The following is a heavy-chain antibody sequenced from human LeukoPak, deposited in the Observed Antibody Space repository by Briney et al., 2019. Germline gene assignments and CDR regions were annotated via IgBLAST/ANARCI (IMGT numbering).Heavy chain of an antibody. Sequence: GGSLRLSCAASGFTFSNFGINWVRQAPGKGLEWVAMIWYDGSNTYYADSVKGRFTISRDNSKNTLFLQMDSLRAEDTAVYYCARDRSTTHFDYWGQGTLVTVSS. D-gene: IGHD5/OR15-5a*01. CDR3: ARDRSTTHFDY. CDR1: GFTFSNFG. J-gene: IGHJ4*02. V-gene: IGHV3-33*08. CDR2: IWYDGSNT.